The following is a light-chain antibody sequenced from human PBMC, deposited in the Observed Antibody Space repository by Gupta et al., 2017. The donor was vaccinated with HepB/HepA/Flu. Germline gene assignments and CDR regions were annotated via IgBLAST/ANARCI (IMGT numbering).Light chain of an antibody. V-gene: IGKV1-9*01. J-gene: IGKJ4*01. CDR2: DAS. Sequence: DIQLTQSPSFLSASVGDRVTITCRASQDISTYLGWYQQKPGKAPKFLIYDASTLQSGVPSRFSGSGSGTEFTLTIRSLQPEDFAIYYCQQRKSYPLTFGGGTKVEIK. CDR1: QDISTY. CDR3: QQRKSYPLT.